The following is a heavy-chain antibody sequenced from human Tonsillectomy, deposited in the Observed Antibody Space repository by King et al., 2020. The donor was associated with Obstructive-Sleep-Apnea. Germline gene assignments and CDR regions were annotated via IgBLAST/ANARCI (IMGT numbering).Heavy chain of an antibody. J-gene: IGHJ5*02. Sequence: QLQESGPGLVKPSETLSLTCTVSGGSISSSSYYWGWIRQTPGKGLEWIGSIYYSWSTNYNPSLKSRVTISVDMSKNQFSLKLSSVTAADTAMYYCAREGRWLQFRGDESWGQGTLVTVSS. CDR2: IYYSWST. CDR1: GGSISSSSYY. D-gene: IGHD5-24*01. CDR3: AREGRWLQFRGDES. V-gene: IGHV4-39*07.